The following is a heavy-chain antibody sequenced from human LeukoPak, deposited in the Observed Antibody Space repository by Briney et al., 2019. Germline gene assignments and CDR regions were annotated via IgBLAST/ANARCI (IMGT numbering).Heavy chain of an antibody. CDR1: GGSISSGDYY. Sequence: PSQXLSLTCTVSGGSISSGDYYWRWLRQPPGKGLEWIGYIYYSGSTYYNPSLKSRVTISVDTSKNQFSLKLSPVTAADTAVYYCARTRGGYYYDSSGYGRYGWFDPWGQGTLVTVSS. V-gene: IGHV4-30-4*08. CDR2: IYYSGST. D-gene: IGHD3-22*01. J-gene: IGHJ5*02. CDR3: ARTRGGYYYDSSGYGRYGWFDP.